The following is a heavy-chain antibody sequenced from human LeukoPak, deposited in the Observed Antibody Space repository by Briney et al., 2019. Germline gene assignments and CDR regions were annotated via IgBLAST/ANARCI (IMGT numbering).Heavy chain of an antibody. D-gene: IGHD6-19*01. CDR1: GYTFTSYD. V-gene: IGHV1-8*02. CDR3: ALGYSSGWSTFDY. J-gene: IGHJ4*02. CDR2: MNPNSGNT. Sequence: ASVKVSCKASGYTFTSYDINWVRQATGQGLEWMGWMNPNSGNTGYAQKFQGRVTMTEDTSTDTAYMELSSLRSEDTAVYYCALGYSSGWSTFDYWGQGTLVTVSS.